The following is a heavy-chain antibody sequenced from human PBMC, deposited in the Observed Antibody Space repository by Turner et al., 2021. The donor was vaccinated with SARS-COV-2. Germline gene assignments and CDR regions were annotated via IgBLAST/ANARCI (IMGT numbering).Heavy chain of an antibody. CDR1: GFTFSSYG. CDR2: ISYDGNNK. J-gene: IGHJ4*02. D-gene: IGHD4-4*01. V-gene: IGHV3-30*18. CDR3: AKQLGLYSNPMYYFDY. Sequence: QVQLVESGGGVVQPGRSLRLSCAASGFTFSSYGMHWVRQAPGKGLEWVAVISYDGNNKYYADSVKGRFTISRDNSKNTLYLQVNSLRAEDTAVYYCAKQLGLYSNPMYYFDYWGQGTLVTVSS.